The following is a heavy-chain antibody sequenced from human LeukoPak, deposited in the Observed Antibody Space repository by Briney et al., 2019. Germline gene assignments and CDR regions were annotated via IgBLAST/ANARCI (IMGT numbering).Heavy chain of an antibody. CDR3: ARDPRIVGATGFDY. V-gene: IGHV4-39*07. Sequence: SETLSLTCTVSGGSISSSSYYWGWIRQPPGKGLEWIGSIYYSGSTYYNPSLKSRVTISVDTSKNQFSLKLSSVTAADTAVYYCARDPRIVGATGFDYWGQGTLVTVSS. CDR2: IYYSGST. J-gene: IGHJ4*02. D-gene: IGHD1-26*01. CDR1: GGSISSSSYY.